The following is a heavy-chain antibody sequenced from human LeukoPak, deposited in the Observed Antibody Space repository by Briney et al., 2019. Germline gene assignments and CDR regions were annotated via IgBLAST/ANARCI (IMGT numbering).Heavy chain of an antibody. CDR1: GFTFSSST. CDR3: ARGPLYYFDY. Sequence: SVKVSCKTSGFTFSSSTVQWVRQARGQGLEWIGWIVVGSGDTTYAQKFQERVTITRDMSTNTAYMDLSSLRSEDTAVYYCARGPLYYFDYWGQGTLVTVSS. CDR2: IVVGSGDT. J-gene: IGHJ4*02. V-gene: IGHV1-58*01.